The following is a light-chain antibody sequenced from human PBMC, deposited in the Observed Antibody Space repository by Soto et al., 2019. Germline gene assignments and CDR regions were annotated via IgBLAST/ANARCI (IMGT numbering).Light chain of an antibody. CDR3: QQRSNWPPLT. V-gene: IGKV3-11*01. CDR2: DAS. CDR1: QSVASN. Sequence: EIVLTQSPATLSVSPGERAALSCRASQSVASNLAWYQQRRGQAPRLLIYDASNRATGIPARFSGSGSGTDFTLTISSLEPEDFAVYYCQQRSNWPPLTFGGGTKVDIK. J-gene: IGKJ4*01.